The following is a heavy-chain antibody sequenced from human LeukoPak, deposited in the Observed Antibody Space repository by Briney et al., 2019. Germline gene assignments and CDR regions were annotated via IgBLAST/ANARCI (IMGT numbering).Heavy chain of an antibody. V-gene: IGHV3-21*01. J-gene: IGHJ4*02. Sequence: GGSLRLSCAASGFTFSGYSMNWIRQAPGKGPEWVSSISSSSSYIYYADSVKGRFTISRDNAKNSLYLQMNSLRAEDTAVYYCARTAGATYYFDYWGQGTLVTVSS. CDR2: ISSSSSYI. D-gene: IGHD1-26*01. CDR1: GFTFSGYS. CDR3: ARTAGATYYFDY.